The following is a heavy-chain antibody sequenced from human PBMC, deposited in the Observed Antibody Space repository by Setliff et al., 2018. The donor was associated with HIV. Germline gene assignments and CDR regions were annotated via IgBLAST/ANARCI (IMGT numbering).Heavy chain of an antibody. V-gene: IGHV4-38-2*01. J-gene: IGHJ6*02. CDR2: IYHSGST. D-gene: IGHD3-3*01. CDR3: ARHSGGSFYNFWSCDYYYYGMDV. CDR1: GYSISSGYY. Sequence: SETLSLTCAVSGYSISSGYYWGWIRQPPGKGLEWIGSIYHSGSTYYNPSLKSRVTISVDTSKNQFSLKLSSVTAADTAVYYCARHSGGSFYNFWSCDYYYYGMDVWGQGTTVTVS.